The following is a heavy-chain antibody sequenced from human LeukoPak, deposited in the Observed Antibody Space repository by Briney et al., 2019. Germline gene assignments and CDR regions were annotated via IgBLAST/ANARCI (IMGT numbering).Heavy chain of an antibody. CDR1: GFTFSSFV. CDR2: ISHVGSNK. CDR3: ARDFLRRGYDFWSGYYDY. J-gene: IGHJ4*02. D-gene: IGHD3-3*01. V-gene: IGHV3-30-3*01. Sequence: GGSLRLSCAASGFTFSSFVMHWVRQAPGKALEWVAVISHVGSNKYYADSVQGRFSISRDNSKNTLYLQMNSLRAEDTAVYYCARDFLRRGYDFWSGYYDYWGQGTLVTVSS.